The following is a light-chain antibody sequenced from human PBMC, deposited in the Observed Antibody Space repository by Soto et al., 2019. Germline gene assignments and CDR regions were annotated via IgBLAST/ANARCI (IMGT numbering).Light chain of an antibody. CDR2: DVS. CDR1: IDDVTAYYP. J-gene: IGLJ1*01. V-gene: IGLV2-18*01. CDR3: SVYTRTSTYV. Sequence: QSALTQPPSVSGSPGQSVTISCSGTIDDVTAYYPVSWYQQTPGTAPKLMIYDVSNRPSGVPDRFSGSRSGNTASVTISGLQAEDEGDYYCSVYTRTSTYVFGTGTKLTVL.